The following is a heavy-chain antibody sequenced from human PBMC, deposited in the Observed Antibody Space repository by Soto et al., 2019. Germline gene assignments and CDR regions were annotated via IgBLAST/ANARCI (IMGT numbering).Heavy chain of an antibody. J-gene: IGHJ3*02. V-gene: IGHV3-9*01. CDR3: AKSHGPAISSCWTDAFDI. CDR1: GFTFDDYA. CDR2: ISWNSGSI. D-gene: IGHD6-13*01. Sequence: GGSLRLSCAASGFTFDDYAMHWVRQAPGKGLEWVSGISWNSGSIGYADSVKGRFTISRDNAKNSLYLQMNSLRAEDTALYYCAKSHGPAISSCWTDAFDIWGQGTMVTVSS.